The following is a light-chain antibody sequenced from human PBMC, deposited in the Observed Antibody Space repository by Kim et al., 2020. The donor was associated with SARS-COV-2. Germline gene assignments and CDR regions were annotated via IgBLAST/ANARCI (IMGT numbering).Light chain of an antibody. CDR2: PAS. CDR3: QQLNSYPLT. V-gene: IGKV1-9*01. Sequence: IQLTQSPSFLSASVGDRVTITCRASQGISSSLAWYQQKPGKAPRLLIYPASILQTGVPSRFSGSGSGTEFTLTITSLQPEDFATYYCQQLNSYPLTFGGGTKVDIK. CDR1: QGISSS. J-gene: IGKJ4*01.